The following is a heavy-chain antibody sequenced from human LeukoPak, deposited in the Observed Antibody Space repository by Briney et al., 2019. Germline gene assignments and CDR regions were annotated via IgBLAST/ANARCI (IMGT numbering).Heavy chain of an antibody. CDR2: IKPILGTA. CDR1: GGTFSSYA. J-gene: IGHJ3*02. D-gene: IGHD2-21*02. V-gene: IGHV1-69*05. CDR3: ARDVTSIVVVTAKCGDEIGDAFDI. Sequence: SVKLSCKAYGGTFSSYANSWVRQAPAPGIERMGGIKPILGTANYAQKSQGRVTTTTDESPSTAYTVMRTPRSAATAVYDCARDVTSIVVVTAKCGDEIGDAFDIWGQGTMGTVSS.